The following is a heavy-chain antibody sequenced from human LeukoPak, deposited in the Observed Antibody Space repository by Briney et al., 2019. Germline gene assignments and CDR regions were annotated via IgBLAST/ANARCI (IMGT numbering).Heavy chain of an antibody. D-gene: IGHD3-10*01. V-gene: IGHV3-9*01. CDR1: GFTFDDYA. Sequence: GGSLRLSCAASGFTFDDYAMHWVRQAPGKGLEWVSGISWNSGSIGYADSVKGRFTISRDNAKNSLYLQMSSLRAEDTALYYCAKDDSPGNTGIDYWGQGTLVTVSS. J-gene: IGHJ4*02. CDR2: ISWNSGSI. CDR3: AKDDSPGNTGIDY.